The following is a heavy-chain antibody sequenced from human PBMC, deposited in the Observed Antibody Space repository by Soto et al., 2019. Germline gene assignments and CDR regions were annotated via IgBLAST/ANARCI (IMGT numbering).Heavy chain of an antibody. CDR2: ISGSGGST. J-gene: IGHJ4*02. CDR3: AKDIVTLYFFDY. CDR1: GFTFNNYA. V-gene: IGHV3-23*01. Sequence: PGGSLRLSCAASGFTFNNYAMNWVRQAPGKGLEWVSGISGSGGSTYYADSVKGRFTISRDNSKNTLYLQMNSLRAEDTAVYYCAKDIVTLYFFDYWGQGTLVTVSS. D-gene: IGHD2-15*01.